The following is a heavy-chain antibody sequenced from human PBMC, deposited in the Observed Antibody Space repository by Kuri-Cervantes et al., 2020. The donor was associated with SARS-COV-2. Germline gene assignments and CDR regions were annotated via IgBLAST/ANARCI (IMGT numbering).Heavy chain of an antibody. CDR2: IRYDGHSE. V-gene: IGHV3-30*02. J-gene: IGHJ4*02. CDR3: ARAPFGWELLTEGDY. D-gene: IGHD1-26*01. Sequence: GGSLRLSCAPCGFTFRNYGMHCVRLAPGKGLEWMAFIRYDGHSEDYADSVKGRFTVSRDNAKNSLYLQMNSLRAEGTAVYYCARAPFGWELLTEGDYWGQGTLVTVSS. CDR1: GFTFRNYG.